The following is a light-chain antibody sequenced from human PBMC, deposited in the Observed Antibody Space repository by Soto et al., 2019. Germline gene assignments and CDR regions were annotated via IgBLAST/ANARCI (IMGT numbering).Light chain of an antibody. CDR2: LNSDGSH. CDR1: SGHSSYA. V-gene: IGLV4-69*01. Sequence: QPVLTQSPSASASLGASVKLTCTLSSGHSSYAIAWHQQQPEKGPRYLMNLNSDGSHSKGDGIPDRFSGSSSGAERYFTISILQSEDEADYYCQTGGTGIVVFGGGTKLTVL. J-gene: IGLJ2*01. CDR3: QTGGTGIVV.